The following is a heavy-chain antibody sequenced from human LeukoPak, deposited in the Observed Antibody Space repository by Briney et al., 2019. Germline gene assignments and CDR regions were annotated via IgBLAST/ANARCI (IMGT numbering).Heavy chain of an antibody. J-gene: IGHJ1*01. CDR1: GFTVSSNY. CDR2: IYSGGST. D-gene: IGHD3-9*01. CDR3: ARDILTGSQSRFQH. Sequence: PGGSLRLSCAASGFTVSSNYMSWVRQAPGKGLEWVSVIYSGGSTYYADSVKGRFTISRDNAKNSLYLQMNSLRAEDTAVYYCARDILTGSQSRFQHWGQGTQVTVSS. V-gene: IGHV3-53*01.